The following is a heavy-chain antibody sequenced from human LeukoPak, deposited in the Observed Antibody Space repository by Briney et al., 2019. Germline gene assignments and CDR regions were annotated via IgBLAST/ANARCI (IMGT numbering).Heavy chain of an antibody. V-gene: IGHV3-23*01. CDR1: GFTFSSYA. D-gene: IGHD5-18*01. J-gene: IGHJ4*02. CDR3: ARTSAWILGYDY. CDR2: ISGSGGST. Sequence: PGGSLRLSCAASGFTFSSYAMSWVRQPPGKGLEWVSTISGSGGSTYYADSVKGRFTISRDNSKNTLYPQMNILRAEDTAVYYCARTSAWILGYDYWGQGTLVTVSS.